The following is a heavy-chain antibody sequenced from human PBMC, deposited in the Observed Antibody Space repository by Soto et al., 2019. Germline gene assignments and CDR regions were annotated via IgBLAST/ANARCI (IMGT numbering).Heavy chain of an antibody. D-gene: IGHD1-26*01. CDR2: IYWDDDK. Sequence: QITLKESGPPLVKPTQTLTLTCTFSGFSLSASGVGVGWIRQPPGKALEWLALIYWDDDKRYSPSLKSRLTHTKDTPKKQVVLTITHMDPADPAPYYSSHRPIGMTQNRFDPWGQGTLVTVSS. CDR3: SHRPIGMTQNRFDP. J-gene: IGHJ5*02. V-gene: IGHV2-5*02. CDR1: GFSLSASGVG.